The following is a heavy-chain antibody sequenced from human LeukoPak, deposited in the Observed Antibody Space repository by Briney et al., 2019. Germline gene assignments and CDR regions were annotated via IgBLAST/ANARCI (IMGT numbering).Heavy chain of an antibody. CDR2: ISSGGSYI. J-gene: IGHJ4*02. CDR1: GFTFSSYS. CDR3: AKRGHYSINWYHYFDY. V-gene: IGHV3-21*01. Sequence: KTGGSLRLSCAASGFTFSSYSMNWVRQAPGKGLEWVSSISSGGSYIYYADSVKGRFTISRDNAKNSLYLQMNSLRAEDTAVYYRAKRGHYSINWYHYFDYWGQGTLVTVSS. D-gene: IGHD6-13*01.